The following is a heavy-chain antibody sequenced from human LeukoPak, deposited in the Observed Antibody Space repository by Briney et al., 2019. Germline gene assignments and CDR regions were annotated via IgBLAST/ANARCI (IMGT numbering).Heavy chain of an antibody. Sequence: GGSLRLSCAASGFTFSSYAMSWVRQAPGEGLEWVAIISGSATTTYYADSVKGRFTISRDNSKNTLYLQMNSLRAEDTALYYCAKDTSNGYTDSYYGMDVWGQGTTVTVSS. D-gene: IGHD5-24*01. CDR3: AKDTSNGYTDSYYGMDV. J-gene: IGHJ6*02. V-gene: IGHV3-23*01. CDR1: GFTFSSYA. CDR2: ISGSATTT.